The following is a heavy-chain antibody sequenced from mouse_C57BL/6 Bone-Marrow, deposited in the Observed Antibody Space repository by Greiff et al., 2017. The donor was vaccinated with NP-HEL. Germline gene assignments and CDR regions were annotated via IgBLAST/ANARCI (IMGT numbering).Heavy chain of an antibody. D-gene: IGHD2-12*01. V-gene: IGHV14-4*01. CDR3: TTYSSFDY. CDR1: GFNIKDDY. Sequence: VQLKESGAELVRPGASVKLSCTASGFNIKDDYMHWVKQRPEQGLEWIGWIDPENGDTEYASKFQGKATITADTPSNTAYLQLSSLTSEDTAVYYCTTYSSFDYWGQGTTLTVSS. J-gene: IGHJ2*01. CDR2: IDPENGDT.